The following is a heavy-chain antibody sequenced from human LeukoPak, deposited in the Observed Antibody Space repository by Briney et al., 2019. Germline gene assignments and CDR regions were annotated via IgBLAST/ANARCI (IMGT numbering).Heavy chain of an antibody. CDR1: GGSISSNSYY. Sequence: SETLSLTCTVSGGSISSNSYYWGWIRQPPGKGLEWLGSIYYSGSTYYNPSLKSRVTISVDTSKNQFSPKLSSVTAADTAVYYCAREGVGRNWFDPWGQGTLVTVSS. CDR2: IYYSGST. J-gene: IGHJ5*02. CDR3: AREGVGRNWFDP. D-gene: IGHD2-15*01. V-gene: IGHV4-39*07.